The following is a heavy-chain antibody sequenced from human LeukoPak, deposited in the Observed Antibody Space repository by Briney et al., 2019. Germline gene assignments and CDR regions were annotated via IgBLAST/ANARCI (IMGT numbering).Heavy chain of an antibody. CDR1: GFTFRNYA. Sequence: PGRSLRLSCAASGFTFRNYAMYWVRQAPGRGLEWAAVVPFDGNTTFYSDSVKGRFAISRDNSKNTLYLEMNSLRPEDTAVYYCARFRAATTRFDYWGQGTLVTVSS. V-gene: IGHV3-30*09. J-gene: IGHJ4*02. D-gene: IGHD1/OR15-1a*01. CDR2: VPFDGNTT. CDR3: ARFRAATTRFDY.